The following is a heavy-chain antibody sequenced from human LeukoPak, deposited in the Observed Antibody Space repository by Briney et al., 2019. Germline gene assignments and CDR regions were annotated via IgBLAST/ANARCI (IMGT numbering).Heavy chain of an antibody. D-gene: IGHD3-3*01. Sequence: ASVKVSCKASGYTFTSYDINWVRQATGQGLQWVGWMNPNSGNTGYAQKFQGRVTMTRNTSISTAYMELSSLRSEDTAVYYCARAPTYDFWSGYYTRYHWFDPWGQGTLVTVSS. CDR3: ARAPTYDFWSGYYTRYHWFDP. CDR2: MNPNSGNT. J-gene: IGHJ5*02. V-gene: IGHV1-8*01. CDR1: GYTFTSYD.